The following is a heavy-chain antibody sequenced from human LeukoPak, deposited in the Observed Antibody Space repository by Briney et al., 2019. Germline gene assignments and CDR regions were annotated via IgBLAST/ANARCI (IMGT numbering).Heavy chain of an antibody. CDR3: ATVAGLVPWDY. J-gene: IGHJ4*02. CDR2: FDPEDGET. CDR1: XYTLTXXS. V-gene: IGHV1-24*01. Sequence: SXXXXXYTLTXXSMHWXXXAPGXXLEWMGGFDPEDGETIYAQKFQGRVTMTEDTSTDTAYMELSSLRSEDTAVYYCATVAGLVPWDYWGQGTLVTVSS. D-gene: IGHD6-19*01.